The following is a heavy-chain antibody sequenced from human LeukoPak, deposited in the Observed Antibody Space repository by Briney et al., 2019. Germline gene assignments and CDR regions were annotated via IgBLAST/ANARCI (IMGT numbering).Heavy chain of an antibody. J-gene: IGHJ4*02. CDR1: GNYW. D-gene: IGHD2/OR15-2a*01. CDR2: INSDGSWT. Sequence: GGSLRLSCAASGNYWMHWVRQVPGKGLVWVSHINSDGSWTSYADSVKGRFTISKDNVKNTAYLQMNSLRAEDTAVYYCVSFYETYWGRGTLVTVSS. CDR3: VSFYETY. V-gene: IGHV3-74*01.